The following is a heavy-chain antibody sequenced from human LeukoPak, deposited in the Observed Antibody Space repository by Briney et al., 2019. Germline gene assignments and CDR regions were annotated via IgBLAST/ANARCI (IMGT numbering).Heavy chain of an antibody. J-gene: IGHJ6*03. CDR1: GFTFSSYW. CDR3: ARVAADRTRYERKRFLEWLLSYYYYYMDV. D-gene: IGHD3-3*01. V-gene: IGHV3-7*01. Sequence: PGGSLRLSCAASGFTFSSYWMSWVRQAPGKGLEWVANIKQDGSEKYYVDSVKGRFTISRDNAKNSLYLQMNSLRAEGTAVYYCARVAADRTRYERKRFLEWLLSYYYYYMDVWGKGTTVTVSS. CDR2: IKQDGSEK.